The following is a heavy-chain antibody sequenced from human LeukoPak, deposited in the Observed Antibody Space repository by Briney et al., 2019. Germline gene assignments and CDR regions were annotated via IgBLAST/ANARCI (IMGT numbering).Heavy chain of an antibody. CDR2: ISSNGGST. CDR1: GASISGSY. D-gene: IGHD5-24*01. V-gene: IGHV3-64*01. Sequence: ETLSLACSVSGASISGSYWSWLRQPPGKGLEYVSAISSNGGSTYYANSVKGRFTISRDNSKNTLYLQMGSLRAEDMAVYYCARVRDGYRRYFDYWGQGTLVTVSS. J-gene: IGHJ4*02. CDR3: ARVRDGYRRYFDY.